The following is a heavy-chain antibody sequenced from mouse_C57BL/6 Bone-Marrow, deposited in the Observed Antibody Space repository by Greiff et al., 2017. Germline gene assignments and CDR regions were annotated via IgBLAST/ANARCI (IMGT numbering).Heavy chain of an antibody. V-gene: IGHV1-81*01. CDR2: ICPRSGNT. J-gene: IGHJ2*01. CDR1: GYTFTSYG. CDR3: ARRRRGGPLFDY. Sequence: LQESGAEPARPGASVKLSCKASGYTFTSYGISWVKQRTGQGLEWIGEICPRSGNTYYNEKFKGKATLTADKSSSTAYMELRSLTSEDSAVYFCARRRRGGPLFDYWGQGTTLTVSS.